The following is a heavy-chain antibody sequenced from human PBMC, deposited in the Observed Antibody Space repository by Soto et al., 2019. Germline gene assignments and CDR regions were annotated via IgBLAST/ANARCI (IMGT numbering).Heavy chain of an antibody. CDR3: ASHIAVAAPFDY. Sequence: PSETLSLTCTVSGGSISSGDYYWSWIRQPPGKGLEWIGYIYNSGNTYSNPSLKSRITFSVDTSKNQFSLKVNSVTAADTAVYYCASHIAVAAPFDYWGQGTLVTVSS. J-gene: IGHJ4*02. V-gene: IGHV4-30-4*01. CDR2: IYNSGNT. D-gene: IGHD6-19*01. CDR1: GGSISSGDYY.